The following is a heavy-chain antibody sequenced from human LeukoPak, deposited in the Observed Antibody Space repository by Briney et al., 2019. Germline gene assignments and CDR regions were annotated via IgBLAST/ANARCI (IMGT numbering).Heavy chain of an antibody. D-gene: IGHD3-9*01. Sequence: QAGGSLRLSCAASGFTFDDYTMHWVRQAPGKGLEWVSLISWDGGSTYYADSVKGRFTISRDNSKNSLYLQMNSLRTEDTALYYCAKNVLRYFDWSYFDYWGQGTMITVSS. CDR2: ISWDGGST. CDR1: GFTFDDYT. V-gene: IGHV3-43*01. J-gene: IGHJ4*02. CDR3: AKNVLRYFDWSYFDY.